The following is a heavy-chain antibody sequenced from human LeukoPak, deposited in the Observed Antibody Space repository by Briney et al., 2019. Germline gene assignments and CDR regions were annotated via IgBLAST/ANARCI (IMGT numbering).Heavy chain of an antibody. CDR1: GGSIGGYY. J-gene: IGHJ5*02. CDR2: INHSGST. Sequence: SETLSLTCTVSGGSIGGYYWSWIRQPPGKGLEWIGEINHSGSTNYNPSLKSRVTISVDTSKNQFSLKLSSVTAADTAVYHCARGARAGRRNWFDPWGQGALVTVSS. CDR3: ARGARAGRRNWFDP. D-gene: IGHD6-19*01. V-gene: IGHV4-34*01.